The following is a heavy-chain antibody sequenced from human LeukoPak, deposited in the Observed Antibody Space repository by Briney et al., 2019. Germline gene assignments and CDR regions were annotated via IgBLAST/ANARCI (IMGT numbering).Heavy chain of an antibody. D-gene: IGHD5-18*01. CDR1: GFTFSSYE. J-gene: IGHJ4*02. V-gene: IGHV3-48*03. Sequence: PGGSLRLSCAASGFTFSSYEMNWVRQAPGKGLEWVSYISSSGATIYYTDSLKGRFTISRDNAKNSLYLQMNSLRAEDTAVYYCARDPKHTARFFDYWGQGTLVTVS. CDR3: ARDPKHTARFFDY. CDR2: ISSSGATI.